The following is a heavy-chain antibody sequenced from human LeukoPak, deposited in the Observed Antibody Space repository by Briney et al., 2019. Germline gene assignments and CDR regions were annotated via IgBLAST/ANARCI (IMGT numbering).Heavy chain of an antibody. J-gene: IGHJ6*02. CDR2: INHSGTT. V-gene: IGHV4-34*01. CDR1: GGSFTVYY. Sequence: SETLSLTCADYGGSFTVYYWSWIRQPPGEGLQWMAEINHSGTTIYNPPTKSRVTTSIAKSKNKFSLKLNSMTAADTAVYYCARYTPREAPKPIVQVPGAGPHYGMDVWGQGATVTVSS. D-gene: IGHD2-2*01. CDR3: ARYTPREAPKPIVQVPGAGPHYGMDV.